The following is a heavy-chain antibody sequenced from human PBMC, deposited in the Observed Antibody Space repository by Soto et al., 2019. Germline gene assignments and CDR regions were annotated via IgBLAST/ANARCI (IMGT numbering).Heavy chain of an antibody. CDR1: GGSFSGYS. J-gene: IGHJ6*03. V-gene: IGHV4-34*01. D-gene: IGHD3-10*01. CDR3: AREPTGAYGSGRQYYYYMDV. Sequence: QVQLQQWGAGLLKPSETLSLTCAVYGGSFSGYSWSWIRQPPGKGLEWIGEIKHSGSTNYNPSLKRRVTISVDTSKNQFSLKLSSVTAAYTAVYYCAREPTGAYGSGRQYYYYMDVWGKATTVTVSS. CDR2: IKHSGST.